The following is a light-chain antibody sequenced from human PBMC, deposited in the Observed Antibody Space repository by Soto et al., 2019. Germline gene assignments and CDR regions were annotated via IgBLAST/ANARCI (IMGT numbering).Light chain of an antibody. CDR3: SSYTTSSYYV. Sequence: QSVLTQPASVSGSPGQSITISCTGTSSDVGGYIYVSWYQQHPGKAPKLMIYDVTSRPSGVSYRFSGSKSGNTASLTISGLQAEDEADYYCSSYTTSSYYVFGTGTKVTV. J-gene: IGLJ1*01. CDR2: DVT. CDR1: SSDVGGYIY. V-gene: IGLV2-14*01.